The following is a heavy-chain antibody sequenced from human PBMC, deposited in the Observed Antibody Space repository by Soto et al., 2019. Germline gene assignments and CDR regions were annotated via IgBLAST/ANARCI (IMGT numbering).Heavy chain of an antibody. D-gene: IGHD6-19*01. J-gene: IGHJ5*02. CDR3: AKSGSSGWYGWFDP. CDR1: GFSLRTSGVG. CDR2: IYWNDDK. Sequence: SGPTLVNPTQTLTLTCIFSGFSLRTSGVGVGWIRQPPGKALEWLGFIYWNDDKRYSPSLKSRLTITKDTSKNQVVLTMTNMEPVDTATYYCAKSGSSGWYGWFDPWGQGTLVTVSS. V-gene: IGHV2-5*01.